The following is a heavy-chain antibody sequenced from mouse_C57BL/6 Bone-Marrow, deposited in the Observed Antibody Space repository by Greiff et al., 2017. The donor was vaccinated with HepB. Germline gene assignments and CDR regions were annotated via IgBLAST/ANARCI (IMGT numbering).Heavy chain of an antibody. CDR3: ARPRDSSGHYAMDD. J-gene: IGHJ4*01. V-gene: IGHV1-61*01. D-gene: IGHD3-2*02. CDR1: GYTFTSYW. CDR2: IYPSDSET. Sequence: VQLQQPGAELVRPGSSVKLSCKASGYTFTSYWMDWVKQRPGQGLEWIGNIYPSDSETHYNQKFKDKATLTVDKSSSTAYMQLSSLTSEDSAVYYCARPRDSSGHYAMDDWGQGTSVTVSS.